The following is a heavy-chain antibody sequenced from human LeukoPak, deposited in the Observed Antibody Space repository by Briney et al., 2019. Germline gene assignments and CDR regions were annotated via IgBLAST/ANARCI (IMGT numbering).Heavy chain of an antibody. Sequence: PSETLSLTCAVYGGSISDYYWSWIRQPPRKGLEWIGYIYYSGSTNYNPSPKSRVSISVDTSKNQFSLKLSSVTAADTAVYYCARTGSTVTMLYPFDHWGQGTLVTVSS. CDR3: ARTGSTVTMLYPFDH. J-gene: IGHJ4*02. V-gene: IGHV4-59*01. D-gene: IGHD4-17*01. CDR1: GGSISDYY. CDR2: IYYSGST.